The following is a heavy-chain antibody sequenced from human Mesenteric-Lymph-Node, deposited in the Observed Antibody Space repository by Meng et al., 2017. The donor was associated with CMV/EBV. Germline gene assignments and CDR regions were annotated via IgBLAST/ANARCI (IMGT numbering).Heavy chain of an antibody. CDR2: ISTSSSNI. V-gene: IGHV3-48*04. D-gene: IGHD1-26*01. Sequence: GESLKISCAVSGFTFSNYYMTWVRQAPGKGLEWVSYISTSSSNIFTADSVKGRFTISRDNAKNSLYLQMNSLRAEDTAVYYCARAPNTQGEDIWGQGTLVTVSS. CDR3: ARAPNTQGEDI. J-gene: IGHJ4*02. CDR1: GFTFSNYY.